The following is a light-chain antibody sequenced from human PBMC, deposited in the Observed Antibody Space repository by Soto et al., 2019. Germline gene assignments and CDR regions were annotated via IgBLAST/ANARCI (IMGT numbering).Light chain of an antibody. J-gene: IGKJ4*01. CDR3: QQAASFPLT. CDR2: AAS. Sequence: DGQMTQSPSSVSASVGGRVTVTCGASQLISSWLAWYQQKKGTXXKXXIYAASNLESGVPSRFSGSESGTEFTITISSLQPEDGETDVCQQAASFPLTFSGGTKVDI. CDR1: QLISSW. V-gene: IGKV1-12*01.